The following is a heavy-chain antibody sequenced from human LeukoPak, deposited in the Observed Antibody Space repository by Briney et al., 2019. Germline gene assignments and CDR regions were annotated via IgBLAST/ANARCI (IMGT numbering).Heavy chain of an antibody. J-gene: IGHJ4*02. V-gene: IGHV3-49*04. CDR2: IRSKAYGGTT. Sequence: GGSLRLSCEASGFTFSAYAMSWVRQAPGKGLEWVGFIRSKAYGGTTEYAASVKGRFTISRDDSKSIAYLQMNSLKTEDTAVYYCTRSGDTATVLDYWGQGTLVTVSS. CDR1: GFTFSAYA. CDR3: TRSGDTATVLDY. D-gene: IGHD5-18*01.